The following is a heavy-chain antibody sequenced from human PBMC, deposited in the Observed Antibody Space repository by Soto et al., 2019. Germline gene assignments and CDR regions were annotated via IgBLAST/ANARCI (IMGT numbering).Heavy chain of an antibody. CDR3: ARAEYSSSWRGGVRFDP. J-gene: IGHJ5*02. V-gene: IGHV1-18*01. CDR2: ISAYNGNT. D-gene: IGHD6-6*01. Sequence: QVQLVQSGAEVKKPGASVKVSCKASGYTFTSYGISWVRQAPGQGLEWMGWISAYNGNTNYAQKLQGRVTMTTDTATSTAYMELRSLRSDDTAVYYCARAEYSSSWRGGVRFDPWGQGTLVTVSS. CDR1: GYTFTSYG.